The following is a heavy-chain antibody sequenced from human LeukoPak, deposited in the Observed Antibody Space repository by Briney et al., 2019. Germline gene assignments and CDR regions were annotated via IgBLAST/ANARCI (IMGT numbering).Heavy chain of an antibody. Sequence: PGGSLRLSCAASGFTFSSYAMNWVRQAPGKGLEWVSTISGSGGSTYYADSVKGRFTISRDNSKNTLYLQMNSLRAEDTAVYYCAKDRNSGGWYGELRDYWGQGTLVTVSS. D-gene: IGHD6-19*01. CDR1: GFTFSSYA. J-gene: IGHJ4*02. V-gene: IGHV3-23*01. CDR3: AKDRNSGGWYGELRDY. CDR2: ISGSGGST.